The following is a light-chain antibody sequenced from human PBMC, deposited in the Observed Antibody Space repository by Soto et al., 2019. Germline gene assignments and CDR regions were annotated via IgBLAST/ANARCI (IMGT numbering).Light chain of an antibody. CDR1: SSDVGGYNY. CDR2: EVS. CDR3: SSYAGSNWV. Sequence: QSAPTQPPSASGSPGQSVTISCTGTSSDVGGYNYVSWYQQHPGKAPKLMIYEVSKRPSGVPDRFSGSKSGNTASLTVSGLQAEDEADYYCSSYAGSNWVFGGGTKLTVL. J-gene: IGLJ3*02. V-gene: IGLV2-8*01.